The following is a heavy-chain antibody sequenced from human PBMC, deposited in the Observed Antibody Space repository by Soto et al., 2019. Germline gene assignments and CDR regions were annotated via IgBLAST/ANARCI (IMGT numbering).Heavy chain of an antibody. J-gene: IGHJ4*02. CDR3: ARGGESGYSSSWSSPNHYYFDY. CDR1: GGSFSGYY. D-gene: IGHD6-13*01. Sequence: SETLSLTCAVYGGSFSGYYWSWIRQPPGKGLEWIGEINHSGSTNYNPSLKSRVTISVDKSKNQFSLKLSSVTAADTAVYYCARGGESGYSSSWSSPNHYYFDYSGQGTLVTVSS. CDR2: INHSGST. V-gene: IGHV4-34*01.